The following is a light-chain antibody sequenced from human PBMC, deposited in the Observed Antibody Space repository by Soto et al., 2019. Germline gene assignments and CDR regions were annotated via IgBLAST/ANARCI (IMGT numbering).Light chain of an antibody. CDR3: QQYNSYTWT. V-gene: IGKV1-5*01. CDR1: QSVSDW. J-gene: IGKJ1*01. Sequence: DIPMTQSPSTLSASVGDRVTITCRASQSVSDWLAWYQQKPGKAPKLLIYDASSLESAVPSRFSGSGSGTEFPLTISSLQPDDFATYYCQQYNSYTWTFGQGTKVEIK. CDR2: DAS.